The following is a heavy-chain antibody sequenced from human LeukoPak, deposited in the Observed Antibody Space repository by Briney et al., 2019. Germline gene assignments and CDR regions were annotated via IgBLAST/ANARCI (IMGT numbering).Heavy chain of an antibody. CDR3: ARGYSYEVGVFDY. V-gene: IGHV1-2*02. J-gene: IGHJ4*02. Sequence: ASVKVSCKASGYTFSGYYMNWVRQAPGQGLEWMGWINPNSGDTNYAQKFQGRVTMTRDTSISTAYMELSRLRSDDTAVYYCARGYSYEVGVFDYWGQGTLVTVSS. D-gene: IGHD5-18*01. CDR1: GYTFSGYY. CDR2: INPNSGDT.